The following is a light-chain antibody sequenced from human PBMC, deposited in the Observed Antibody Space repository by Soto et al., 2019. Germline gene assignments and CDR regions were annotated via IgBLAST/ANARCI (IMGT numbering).Light chain of an antibody. J-gene: IGKJ2*01. Sequence: DFQMTQSPSTLSASVGDRATITCRASQSIHSWLAWYQQKPGTTPTLLVYRASTLQSGVPSRFAGSGAGTEFPLTIKKLQPDDYASYFCQQYNAHPYTFGQGTKLEIK. CDR1: QSIHSW. CDR3: QQYNAHPYT. V-gene: IGKV1-5*03. CDR2: RAS.